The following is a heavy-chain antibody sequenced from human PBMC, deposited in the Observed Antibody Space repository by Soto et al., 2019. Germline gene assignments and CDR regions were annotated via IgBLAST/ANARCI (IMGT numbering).Heavy chain of an antibody. CDR2: IYYNGNT. V-gene: IGHV4-61*01. CDR1: GGSISSGSHY. D-gene: IGHD5-12*01. J-gene: IGHJ6*02. CDR3: ARYSGSGYARIMDV. Sequence: ASETLSLTCLVSGGSISSGSHYWNWIRQTPGRGPEWMGYIYYNGNTNYNPSIKSRLTISVDTSKNQFSLKLTSVTAADTAVYYCARYSGSGYARIMDVWGQGTTVTVSS.